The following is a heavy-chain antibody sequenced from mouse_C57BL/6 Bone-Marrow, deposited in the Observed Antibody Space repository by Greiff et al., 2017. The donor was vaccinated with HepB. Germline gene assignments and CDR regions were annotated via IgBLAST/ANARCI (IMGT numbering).Heavy chain of an antibody. J-gene: IGHJ1*03. V-gene: IGHV5-4*01. CDR2: ISDGGSHT. CDR3: ARDSRHGKGYFDV. CDR1: GFTFSSYA. D-gene: IGHD1-1*01. Sequence: EVKLVESGGGLVKPGGSLKLSCAASGFTFSSYAMSWVRQTPEKRLEWVATISDGGSHTYYPDNVKGRFTISRDNAKNNLYLQMSHLKSEDTAMYYCARDSRHGKGYFDVWGTGTTVTVSS.